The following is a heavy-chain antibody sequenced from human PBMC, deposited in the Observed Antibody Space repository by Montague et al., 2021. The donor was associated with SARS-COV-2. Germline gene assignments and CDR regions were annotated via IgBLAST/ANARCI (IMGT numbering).Heavy chain of an antibody. Sequence: SETLSLTCTVSGGSISGYYWSWIRQPPGKGLEWIGYIYYSGSTNYNPSLKSRVTMSVDTSKNQLSLNLSSVTAADTAVYYCARDPLVAYYYYYGVDVWGHGTTVTVAS. D-gene: IGHD2-2*01. J-gene: IGHJ6*02. V-gene: IGHV4-59*12. CDR1: GGSISGYY. CDR2: IYYSGST. CDR3: ARDPLVAYYYYYGVDV.